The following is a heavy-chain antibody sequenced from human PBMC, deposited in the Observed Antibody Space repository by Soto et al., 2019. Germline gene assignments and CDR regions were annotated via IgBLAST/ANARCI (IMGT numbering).Heavy chain of an antibody. Sequence: ESGGGLVKPGGSLRLSCAASGFTFSSSSMNWVRQAPGKGLAWVSSISSSSSYIYYADSVKRRFTISRDNAKNSLYLQMSSLGAEDTAVYYCARMSGYNLRSYDYGMDVWGQGTTVTVSS. CDR3: ARMSGYNLRSYDYGMDV. V-gene: IGHV3-21*01. J-gene: IGHJ6*02. D-gene: IGHD5-12*01. CDR1: GFTFSSSS. CDR2: ISSSSSYI.